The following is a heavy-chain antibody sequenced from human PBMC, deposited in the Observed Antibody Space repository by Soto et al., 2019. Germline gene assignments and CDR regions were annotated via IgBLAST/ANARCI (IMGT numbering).Heavy chain of an antibody. D-gene: IGHD1-26*01. J-gene: IGHJ4*02. V-gene: IGHV1-8*01. Sequence: XSVKVSCKASVYIFTSLDINWVRQTAGQGLEWMGWMQPSTGRTGYAQKFQGRVTMTRDTSINTAYMELTTLTSDDTAFYYCARGVSEGVDYWGQGTLVTV. CDR1: VYIFTSLD. CDR3: ARGVSEGVDY. CDR2: MQPSTGRT.